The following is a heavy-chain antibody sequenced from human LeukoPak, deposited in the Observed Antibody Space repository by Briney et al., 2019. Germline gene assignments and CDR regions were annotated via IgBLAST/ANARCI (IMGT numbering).Heavy chain of an antibody. V-gene: IGHV4-59*12. CDR2: IYYSGST. Sequence: PSETLSLTCTVSGGSISSYYWSWIRQPPGKGLEWIGYIYYSGSTNYNPSLKSRVTISVDTSKNQFSLKLSSVTAADTAVYYCATRPRITMVRGAFDIWGQGTMVTVSS. CDR3: ATRPRITMVRGAFDI. J-gene: IGHJ3*02. D-gene: IGHD3-10*01. CDR1: GGSISSYY.